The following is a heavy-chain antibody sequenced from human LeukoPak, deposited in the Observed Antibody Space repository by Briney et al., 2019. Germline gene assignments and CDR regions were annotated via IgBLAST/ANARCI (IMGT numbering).Heavy chain of an antibody. V-gene: IGHV3-23*01. CDR2: VSGRDDST. D-gene: IGHD3-9*01. Sequence: GRSLRLSCTASGFTFGDYAMSWVRQAPGKGLEWVSAVSGRDDSTYYADSVKGRFTISRDTSKNTLYLQMNSLRAEDTAVYYCAKWGDYDILTGYYDSDYWGQGTLVTVSS. CDR1: GFTFGDYA. CDR3: AKWGDYDILTGYYDSDY. J-gene: IGHJ4*02.